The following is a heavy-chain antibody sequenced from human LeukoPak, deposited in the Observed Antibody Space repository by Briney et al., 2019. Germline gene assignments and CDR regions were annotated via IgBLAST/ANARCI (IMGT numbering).Heavy chain of an antibody. D-gene: IGHD5-12*01. CDR2: ISYDGSNK. CDR1: GFTFDSSA. V-gene: IGHV3-30*18. Sequence: GASLRLSCAASGFTFDSSAMSWVRQAPGKGLEWVAVISYDGSNKYCADSVKGRFTISRDNSKNTLYLQMNSLRAEDTAVYYCAKDSILVDIVATIRINGLDYWGQGTLVTVSS. J-gene: IGHJ4*02. CDR3: AKDSILVDIVATIRINGLDY.